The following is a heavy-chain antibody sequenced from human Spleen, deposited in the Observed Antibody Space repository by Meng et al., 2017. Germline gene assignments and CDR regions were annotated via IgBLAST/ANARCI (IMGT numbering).Heavy chain of an antibody. D-gene: IGHD3-22*01. CDR1: GGSISGGDYY. CDR3: ARGTSSGSYTEWYFDR. Sequence: SETLSLTCTVSGGSISGGDYYWSWIRQPAGKGLEWIGRIYSYGSTDYNPSLKSRVTISVATSKNQFFLKLSSATAADTAVYYCARGTSSGSYTEWYFDRWGRGTLVTVSS. CDR2: IYSYGST. V-gene: IGHV4-61*02. J-gene: IGHJ2*01.